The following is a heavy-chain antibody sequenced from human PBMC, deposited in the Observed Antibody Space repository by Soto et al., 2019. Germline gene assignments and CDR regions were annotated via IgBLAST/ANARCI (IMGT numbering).Heavy chain of an antibody. J-gene: IGHJ5*01. V-gene: IGHV1-69*06. CDR3: ARMGGSFLDS. CDR2: IIPIFGAT. Sequence: QVQLVQSGAEVKKPGSSVKVSCMASGGTFSSYAITWVRQAPGQGLDWMGEIIPIFGATNFAQKFQGRVTITADISTTTAYMELSSLTSEDTAVYYCARMGGSFLDSWGQGTLVTVSS. CDR1: GGTFSSYA. D-gene: IGHD1-26*01.